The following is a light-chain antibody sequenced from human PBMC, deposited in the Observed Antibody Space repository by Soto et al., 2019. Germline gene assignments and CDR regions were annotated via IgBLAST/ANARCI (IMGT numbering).Light chain of an antibody. J-gene: IGKJ4*01. CDR3: QQYSTYPLT. Sequence: GDRDTITCRASQSITTFLAWYQQKPGKAPQILIYDASKLEPGVPSRLRGGGSGTEFTLTISRLQPDDFATYYCQQYSTYPLTFGGGTKVDIK. V-gene: IGKV1-5*01. CDR2: DAS. CDR1: QSITTF.